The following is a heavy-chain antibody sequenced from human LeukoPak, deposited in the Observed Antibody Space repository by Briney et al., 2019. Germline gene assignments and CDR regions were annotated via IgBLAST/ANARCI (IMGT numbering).Heavy chain of an antibody. V-gene: IGHV1-2*02. CDR3: ARLSFYDSTSHFDY. CDR2: VNPNSGDT. CDR1: GGTFSSYA. Sequence: VASVKVSCKASGGTFSSYAISWVRQAPGQGLEWMGWVNPNSGDTNYAQKFQGRVTTTRDTSISTAYMELSRLRSDDTAVYYCARLSFYDSTSHFDYWGQGTLVTVSS. D-gene: IGHD3-22*01. J-gene: IGHJ4*02.